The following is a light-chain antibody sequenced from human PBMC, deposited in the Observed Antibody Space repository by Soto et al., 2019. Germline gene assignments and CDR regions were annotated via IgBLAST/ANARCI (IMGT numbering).Light chain of an antibody. J-gene: IGLJ1*01. CDR2: SNN. Sequence: SALTQPPSASGTPGQRVTISCSGSSSNIGSNTVNWYQQLPGTAPKLLIFSNNQRPSGAPDRFSGSKSGTSASLAISGLQSEDEADYYCATWDDSLNGSYVFGTGTKVTVL. V-gene: IGLV1-44*01. CDR1: SSNIGSNT. CDR3: ATWDDSLNGSYV.